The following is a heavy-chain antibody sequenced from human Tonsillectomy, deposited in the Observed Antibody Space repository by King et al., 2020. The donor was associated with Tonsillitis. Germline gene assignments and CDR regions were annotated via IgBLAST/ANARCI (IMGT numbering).Heavy chain of an antibody. V-gene: IGHV3-30*02. J-gene: IGHJ3*01. Sequence: VQLVESGGAVVQPGGSLRVSCAASGFTFSNYGMHWVRQAPGKGLEGVAYLLYHGSTEHYSDSVQGRFSISRDNSQNTVYLQMNGLRPEDTAVYYCANDPRRLGAGNPPGFDLWGQGTMVTVSS. D-gene: IGHD7-27*01. CDR2: LLYHGSTE. CDR1: GFTFSNYG. CDR3: ANDPRRLGAGNPPGFDL.